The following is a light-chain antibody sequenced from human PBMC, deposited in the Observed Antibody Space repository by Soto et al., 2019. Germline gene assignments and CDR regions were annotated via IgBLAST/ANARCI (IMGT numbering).Light chain of an antibody. CDR1: QSVSNN. CDR2: GAS. CDR3: QQYGSSPPWT. V-gene: IGKV3-20*01. J-gene: IGKJ1*01. Sequence: EIVMTQSPATLSVSPGERATLSCRASQSVSNNLAWYQHKPGQAPRLLIYGASSRATGIPDRFSGSGSGTDFTLTISRLEPEDFAVYYCQQYGSSPPWTFGQGTKVDIK.